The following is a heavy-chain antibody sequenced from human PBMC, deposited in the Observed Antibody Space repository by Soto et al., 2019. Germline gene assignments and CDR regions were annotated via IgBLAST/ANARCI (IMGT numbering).Heavy chain of an antibody. J-gene: IGHJ6*03. D-gene: IGHD6-19*01. V-gene: IGHV1-18*01. CDR3: ARDRGVAPPVAGNTHYYYYMDV. CDR2: ISAYNGDT. CDR1: GYSFTNYG. Sequence: QDQLVQSGGEVKKPGASVKVSCKASGYSFTNYGITWVRQAPGQGFEWMGGISAYNGDTNYAQKLQGRVTMTTDASTSTACLELRSLRADDTAVYYCARDRGVAPPVAGNTHYYYYMDVWGKGTTVTVSS.